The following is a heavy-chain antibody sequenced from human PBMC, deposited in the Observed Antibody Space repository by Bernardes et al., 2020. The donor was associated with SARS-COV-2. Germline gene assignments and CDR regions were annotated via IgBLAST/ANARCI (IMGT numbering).Heavy chain of an antibody. CDR1: GGSISSGDYY. CDR2: IYYSGST. D-gene: IGHD3-3*01. J-gene: IGHJ6*02. Sequence: SETLSLTCTVSGGSISSGDYYWSWIRQPPGKGLEWIGYIYYSGSTYYNPSLKSRVTISVDTSKNQFSLKLSSVTAADTAVYYCARDALGSITIFGVVTRHGMDVWGQGTTVTVS. V-gene: IGHV4-30-4*01. CDR3: ARDALGSITIFGVVTRHGMDV.